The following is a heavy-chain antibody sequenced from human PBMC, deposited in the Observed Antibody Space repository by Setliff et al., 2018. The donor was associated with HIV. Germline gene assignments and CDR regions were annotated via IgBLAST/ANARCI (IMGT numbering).Heavy chain of an antibody. J-gene: IGHJ5*02. CDR2: IKYSGSP. CDR3: ARHVSVGPTSYYAS. CDR1: GGSIRSSRYY. V-gene: IGHV4-39*01. Sequence: LSLTCTVSGGSIRSSRYYWGWIRQPPGEGLEWIGSIKYSGSPYYNPPLKSRVSMSLDTSKNQFSLSLSSVTAADTAIYSCARHVSVGPTSYYASWGQGTLVTVSP. D-gene: IGHD1-26*01.